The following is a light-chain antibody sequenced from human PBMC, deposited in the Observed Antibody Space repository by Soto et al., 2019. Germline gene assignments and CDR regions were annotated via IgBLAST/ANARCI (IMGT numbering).Light chain of an antibody. V-gene: IGKV3-20*01. CDR3: QQYDTSPRT. J-gene: IGKJ1*01. Sequence: EIVLTQSPGTLSLSPGDRATLSCRASQSLGSGYLAWYQQKPGQAPRILIYAASTRATGIPDRFSGSGSGTDFSLTISRMEPEDFAVYYCQQYDTSPRTFGQWTKGDIK. CDR1: QSLGSGY. CDR2: AAS.